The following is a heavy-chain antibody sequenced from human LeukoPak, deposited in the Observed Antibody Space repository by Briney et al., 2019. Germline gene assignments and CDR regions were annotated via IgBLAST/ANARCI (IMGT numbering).Heavy chain of an antibody. D-gene: IGHD3-22*01. CDR2: INPSGGST. CDR3: ARDTKYYYDSSGYYPNYYFDY. CDR1: GYTFTSYY. J-gene: IGHJ4*02. V-gene: IGHV1-46*01. Sequence: GASVKVSCKASGYTFTSYYMHWVRQAPGQGLEWMGIINPSGGSTSYAQKFQGRVTMTRDTSTSTVYMELSSLRSEDTAVYYCARDTKYYYDSSGYYPNYYFDYWGQGTLVTVSS.